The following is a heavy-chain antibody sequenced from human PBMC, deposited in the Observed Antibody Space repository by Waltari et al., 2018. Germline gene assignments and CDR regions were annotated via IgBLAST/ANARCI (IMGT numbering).Heavy chain of an antibody. J-gene: IGHJ4*02. V-gene: IGHV5-51*01. D-gene: IGHD6-19*01. CDR1: GYRFNDYW. Sequence: EVQLLQSGAEAKKPGESLKISCQGSGYRFNDYWIGWVRQMPGKGLEYRGVIYPLDSDTRYSPSFQGHVTISADKSANTAYLQWKSLKASDTAIYYCARRSFSSGSALFDYWGQGTLVSVSS. CDR2: IYPLDSDT. CDR3: ARRSFSSGSALFDY.